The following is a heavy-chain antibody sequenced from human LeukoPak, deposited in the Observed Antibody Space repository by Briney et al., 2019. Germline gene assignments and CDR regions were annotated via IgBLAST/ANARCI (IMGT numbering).Heavy chain of an antibody. CDR2: IWYDGSNK. CDR1: GFTFSSYG. CDR3: AKGSKATVTKAYYFDY. J-gene: IGHJ4*02. Sequence: GRSLRLSCAASGFTFSSYGMHWVRQAPGKGLEWVAVIWYDGSNKYYADSVKGRFTISRDNSKNTLYLQMNSLRAEDTAVYYCAKGSKATVTKAYYFDYWGQGTLVTVSS. V-gene: IGHV3-33*06. D-gene: IGHD4-17*01.